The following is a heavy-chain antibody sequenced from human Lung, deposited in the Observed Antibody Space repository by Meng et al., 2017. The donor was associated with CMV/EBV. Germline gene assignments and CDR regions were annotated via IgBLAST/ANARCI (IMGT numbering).Heavy chain of an antibody. CDR2: IYSGGTST. CDR1: GFTLSSYV. V-gene: IGHV3-23*03. CDR3: AKEACSTTSCYYNYYYGLDV. Sequence: GGSLRLXXAASGFTLSSYVMSWVRQAPGKGLEWVSVIYSGGTSTQYADSVKGRFTISRDNSKNTLFLQMNSLRAEDTAVYYCAKEACSTTSCYYNYYYGLDVWGQGTXVTVSS. J-gene: IGHJ6*02. D-gene: IGHD2-2*01.